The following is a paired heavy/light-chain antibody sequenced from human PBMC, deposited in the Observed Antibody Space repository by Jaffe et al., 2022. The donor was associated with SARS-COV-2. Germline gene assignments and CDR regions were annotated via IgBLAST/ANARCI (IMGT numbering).Light chain of an antibody. CDR1: SSDVGGYNY. V-gene: IGLV2-8*01. CDR3: SSYAGSSNLV. J-gene: IGLJ3*02. CDR2: EVT. Sequence: QSALTQPPSASGSPGQSVTISCTGTSSDVGGYNYVSWYQQHPGKAPKLMIYEVTKRPSGVPDRFSGSKSGNTASLTVSGLQAEDEADYYCSSYAGSSNLVFGGGTKLTV.
Heavy chain of an antibody. CDR3: ARDVMIATRMIDY. CDR2: ISGSATDK. D-gene: IGHD3-22*01. V-gene: IGHV3-23*04. CDR1: GFTFSGNA. Sequence: EVRLVESGGGLVQPGMSLRLSCAASGFTFSGNAMNWVRQAPGKGLEWVASISGSATDKHYAASVKGRFTVSRDNPKNTLYLQMNSLRAEDTAVYYCARDVMIATRMIDYWGQGTLVTVSS. J-gene: IGHJ4*02.